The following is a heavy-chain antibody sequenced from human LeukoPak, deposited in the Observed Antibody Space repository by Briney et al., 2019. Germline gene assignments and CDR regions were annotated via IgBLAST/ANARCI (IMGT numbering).Heavy chain of an antibody. D-gene: IGHD3-10*01. J-gene: IGHJ4*02. Sequence: SETLSLTCTVSGGSISSYYWSWIRQPPGKGLEWIGYIYYSGNTNYNPSLKSRVTISVDTSKKQFSLNLRSVTAADTAVYYCARTPTYYGSATYLDYWGPGTLVTVSS. V-gene: IGHV4-59*01. CDR2: IYYSGNT. CDR1: GGSISSYY. CDR3: ARTPTYYGSATYLDY.